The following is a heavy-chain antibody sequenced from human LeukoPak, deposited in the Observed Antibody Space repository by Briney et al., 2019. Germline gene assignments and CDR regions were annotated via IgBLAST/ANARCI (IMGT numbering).Heavy chain of an antibody. CDR1: GGTFSSYA. Sequence: ASVTVSCKASGGTFSSYAISWVRQAPGQGLEWMGGIIPIFGTANYAQKFQGRVTITTDESTSTAYMELSSLRSEDRAVYYCARGAASPNGLEYWGQGTLVTVSS. V-gene: IGHV1-69*05. CDR3: ARGAASPNGLEY. D-gene: IGHD3-3*01. CDR2: IIPIFGTA. J-gene: IGHJ4*02.